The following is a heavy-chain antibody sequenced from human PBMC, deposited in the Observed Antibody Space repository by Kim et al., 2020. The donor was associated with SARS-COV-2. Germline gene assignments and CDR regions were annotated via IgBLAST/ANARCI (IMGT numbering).Heavy chain of an antibody. CDR1: GFTVSSYY. CDR2: IYSGGST. D-gene: IGHD3-10*01. V-gene: IGHV3-53*01. Sequence: GGSLRLSCAASGFTVSSYYMSWVRQAPGKGLEWVSVIYSGGSTYYAASVKGRFTISSDNSTNTLYLQLISLLAADTAVYYCSREVPYGSWSYYTSYSGM. CDR3: SREVPYGSWSYYTSYSGM. J-gene: IGHJ6*01.